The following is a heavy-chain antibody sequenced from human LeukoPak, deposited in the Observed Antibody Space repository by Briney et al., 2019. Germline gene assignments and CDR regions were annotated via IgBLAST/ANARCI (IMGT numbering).Heavy chain of an antibody. D-gene: IGHD5/OR15-5a*01. CDR2: ISGSSSYI. Sequence: GGALRLSCAASGFTFSDYYMSWIRQAPGKGLEWVSYISGSSSYIKYADSVKGRFTISRDNAKNSLYLHMNSRRAEDTAVYYCARDLVSAQNNWFDPWGQGTLVTVSS. CDR3: ARDLVSAQNNWFDP. CDR1: GFTFSDYY. V-gene: IGHV3-11*06. J-gene: IGHJ5*02.